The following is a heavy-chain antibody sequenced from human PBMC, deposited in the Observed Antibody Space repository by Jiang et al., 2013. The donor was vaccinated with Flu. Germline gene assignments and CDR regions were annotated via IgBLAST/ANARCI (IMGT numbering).Heavy chain of an antibody. J-gene: IGHJ4*02. CDR3: ARDLPPLDY. Sequence: GGVVQPGRSLRLSCAASGFTFRTFAMHWVRQAPGKGLEWVALISFDSSNIRYADSVEGRFTISRDNSKSTLYLQMNSLRPEDTAIYYCARDLPPLDYWGQGTLLTVSS. CDR2: ISFDSSNI. D-gene: IGHD5/OR15-5a*01. CDR1: GFTFRTFA. V-gene: IGHV3-30-3*01.